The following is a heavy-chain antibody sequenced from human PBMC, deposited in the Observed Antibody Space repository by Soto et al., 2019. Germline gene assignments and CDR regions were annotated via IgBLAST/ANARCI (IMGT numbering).Heavy chain of an antibody. CDR1: GYKFTTFW. Sequence: GESLKISCKASGYKFTTFWLNWVRQTPGKGLEWLGRIDPTDSFTNYSPPFEGHVTISVDRSISTAYLQWNSLQASDTAIYYCAIPASGGSPDAFDFWGQATTVTVSS. CDR3: AIPASGGSPDAFDF. J-gene: IGHJ3*01. D-gene: IGHD2-15*01. CDR2: IDPTDSFT. V-gene: IGHV5-10-1*01.